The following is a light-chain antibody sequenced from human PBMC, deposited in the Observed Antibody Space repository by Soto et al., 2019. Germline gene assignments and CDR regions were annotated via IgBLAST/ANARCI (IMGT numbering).Light chain of an antibody. CDR1: QSVSSY. Sequence: EIVLTQSPATLYLSTGERATLSCRASQSVSSYLAWYQQKPGQAPRLLIYAASNWATGVPARFSGSGSGTDFTHTISSLEPEDFAVYYCQQRADWVTFGGGTKVEIK. CDR3: QQRADWVT. CDR2: AAS. J-gene: IGKJ4*01. V-gene: IGKV3-11*01.